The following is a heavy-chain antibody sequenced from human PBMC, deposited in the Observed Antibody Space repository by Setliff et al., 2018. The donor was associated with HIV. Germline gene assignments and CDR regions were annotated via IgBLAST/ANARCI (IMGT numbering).Heavy chain of an antibody. CDR3: ARSGGSGNYGGWFDP. Sequence: SETLSLTCAVSGAPISSGNWWSWVRQSPGKGLEWIGEIFHTGSTNYNPSLKSRVTISVDTSKNHFSLNVSSLTAADTALYHCARSGGSGNYGGWFDPWGQGTRVTVSS. CDR2: IFHTGST. CDR1: GAPISSGNW. J-gene: IGHJ5*02. D-gene: IGHD3-10*01. V-gene: IGHV4-4*02.